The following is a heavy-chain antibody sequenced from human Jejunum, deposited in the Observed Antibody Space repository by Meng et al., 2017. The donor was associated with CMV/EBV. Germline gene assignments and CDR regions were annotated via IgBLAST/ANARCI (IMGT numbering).Heavy chain of an antibody. D-gene: IGHD3-3*01. CDR2: IKTETDGGTT. J-gene: IGHJ4*02. V-gene: IGHV3-15*01. CDR3: TRSKIGDFDN. CDR1: GFIFSNAW. Sequence: DVQLVESXGGLVKPGGSLRLPCAASGFIFSNAWMTWVRQAPGKGLEWVGRIKTETDGGTTDYAAPVKGRFTISRDDSKNTVFLQMNSLKNEDTAVYYCTRSKIGDFDNWGQGTLFTVSS.